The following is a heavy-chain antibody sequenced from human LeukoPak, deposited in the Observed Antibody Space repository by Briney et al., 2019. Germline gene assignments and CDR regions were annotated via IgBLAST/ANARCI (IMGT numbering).Heavy chain of an antibody. CDR1: GGSISSGGYY. D-gene: IGHD5-18*01. CDR3: ARTDTARGEYYFDY. Sequence: SQTLSLTCTVSGGSISSGGYYWSWIRQHPGKGLEGIGYIYYSGSTYYNPSLKSRVTISVDTSKNQFSLKLSSVTAADTAVYYCARTDTARGEYYFDYWGQGTLVTVSS. J-gene: IGHJ4*02. CDR2: IYYSGST. V-gene: IGHV4-31*03.